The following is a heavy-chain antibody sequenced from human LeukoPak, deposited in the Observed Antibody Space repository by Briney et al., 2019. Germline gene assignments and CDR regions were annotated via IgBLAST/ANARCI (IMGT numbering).Heavy chain of an antibody. V-gene: IGHV5-51*01. CDR2: IYYGDSDT. CDR3: ARLSGQEYYYDSSGYDAFDI. CDR1: GYSITSYW. J-gene: IGHJ3*02. Sequence: GESLPIFCKGSGYSITSYWFGCVGQQPGKDLEWMGIIYYGDSDTRYSPSFQGQVTISADKSISTAYLQWSSLKASDTAMYYCARLSGQEYYYDSSGYDAFDIWGQGTMVTVSS. D-gene: IGHD3-22*01.